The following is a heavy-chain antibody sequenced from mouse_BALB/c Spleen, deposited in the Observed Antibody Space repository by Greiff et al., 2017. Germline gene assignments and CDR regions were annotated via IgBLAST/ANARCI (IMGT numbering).Heavy chain of an antibody. J-gene: IGHJ4*01. V-gene: IGHV5-17*02. D-gene: IGHD2-1*01. CDR2: ISSGSSTI. CDR3: ARHYGNYYAMDY. CDR1: GFTFSSFG. Sequence: EVKLMESGGGLVQHGGSRKLSCAASGFTFSSFGMHWVRQAPEKGLEWVAYISSGSSTIYYADTVKGRFTISRDNPKNTLFLQMTSLRSEDTAMYYCARHYGNYYAMDYWGQGTSVTVSS.